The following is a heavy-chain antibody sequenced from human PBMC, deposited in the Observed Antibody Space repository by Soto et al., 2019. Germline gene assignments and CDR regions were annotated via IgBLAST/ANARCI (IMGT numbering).Heavy chain of an antibody. V-gene: IGHV4-30-4*01. CDR1: GGSISSGDYY. J-gene: IGHJ4*02. D-gene: IGHD3-10*01. Sequence: QVQLQESGPGLVKPSQTLSLTCTVSGGSISSGDYYWSWIRQPPGKGMEWIGYIYYSGSTYYNPSLKSRVTISVDTSKNQYYLKLSAVTAADTAVYYCAIYPRRHAFGVGWGQGTLVTVSS. CDR3: AIYPRRHAFGVG. CDR2: IYYSGST.